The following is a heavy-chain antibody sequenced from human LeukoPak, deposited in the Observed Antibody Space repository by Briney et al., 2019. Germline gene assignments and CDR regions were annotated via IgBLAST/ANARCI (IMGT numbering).Heavy chain of an antibody. V-gene: IGHV3-48*03. Sequence: GGSLRLSCAASGFTFSSYEMNWVRQAPGKGLEWVSYISSSGSTIYYADSVKGRFTISRDNAKNSLYLQMNSLRAEDTAVYYCARARAVYYGDYPLESVDYWGQGTLVTVSS. CDR1: GFTFSSYE. CDR3: ARARAVYYGDYPLESVDY. J-gene: IGHJ4*02. CDR2: ISSSGSTI. D-gene: IGHD4-17*01.